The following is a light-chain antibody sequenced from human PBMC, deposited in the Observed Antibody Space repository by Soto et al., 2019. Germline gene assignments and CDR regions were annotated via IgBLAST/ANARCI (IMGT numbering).Light chain of an antibody. CDR1: QSVSNN. Sequence: EIVMTQSPATLSVSPGERATLSCRASQSVSNNLAWYQKKPGQAPRLLIYGASTRATGIPARFSGSGSGTEFTLTISSRQSEDFAVYYCQQYNNWWTFVQGTRVEIK. CDR3: QQYNNWWT. CDR2: GAS. J-gene: IGKJ1*01. V-gene: IGKV3-15*01.